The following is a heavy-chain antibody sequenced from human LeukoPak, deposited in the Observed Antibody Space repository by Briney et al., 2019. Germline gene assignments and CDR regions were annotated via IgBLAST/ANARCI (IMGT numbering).Heavy chain of an antibody. CDR1: GGSISSSSYY. CDR3: AMFASQFLEWLLYRYAFDI. Sequence: SETLSLTCTVSGGSISSSSYYWGWIRQPPGKGLEWIGSIYYSGSTYYNPSLKSRVTISVDTSKNQFSLKLSSVTAADTAVYYCAMFASQFLEWLLYRYAFDIWGQGTMVTVSS. J-gene: IGHJ3*02. V-gene: IGHV4-39*01. CDR2: IYYSGST. D-gene: IGHD3-3*01.